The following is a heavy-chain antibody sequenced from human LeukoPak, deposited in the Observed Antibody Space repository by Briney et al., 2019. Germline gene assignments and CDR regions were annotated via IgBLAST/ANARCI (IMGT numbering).Heavy chain of an antibody. CDR3: ARGYYYGSGSYYNPPGGYYYYYMDV. Sequence: GASVKVSCKASGGTFSSYAISWVRQAPGQGLEWMGGIIPIFGTANYAQKFQGRVTITADESTSTAYMELSSLRSEDTAVYYCARGYYYGSGSYYNPPGGYYYYYMDVWGKGTTVTVSS. J-gene: IGHJ6*03. D-gene: IGHD3-10*01. CDR1: GGTFSSYA. V-gene: IGHV1-69*13. CDR2: IIPIFGTA.